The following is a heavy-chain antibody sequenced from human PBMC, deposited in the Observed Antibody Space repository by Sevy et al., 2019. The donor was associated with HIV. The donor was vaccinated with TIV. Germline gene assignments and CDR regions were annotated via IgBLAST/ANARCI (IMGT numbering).Heavy chain of an antibody. CDR1: GVSISSYSYY. D-gene: IGHD1-1*01. Sequence: SETLSLICSVSGVSISSYSYYWGWVRQPPEEGLEWIGSVYYTGSTYYNPSLKTRVSISVDTSKNLFSVRLDSVTAADTAVYYCARHIVFSQLDAFDIWGQGTMVTVSS. V-gene: IGHV4-39*01. CDR3: ARHIVFSQLDAFDI. CDR2: VYYTGST. J-gene: IGHJ3*02.